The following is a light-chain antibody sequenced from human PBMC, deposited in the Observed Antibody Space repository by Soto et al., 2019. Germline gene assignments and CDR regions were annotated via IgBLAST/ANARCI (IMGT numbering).Light chain of an antibody. J-gene: IGKJ3*01. CDR3: HTYNSWPLST. V-gene: IGKV3-15*01. CDR1: QSVNLN. CDR2: GAS. Sequence: EIMMTQSPGTLSVSPGEGATLSCTASQSVNLNLAWYQQKPGQPPRLLLYGASTSATGIPVRFRGSGSGTEFTLNISSLKSEDSAFYECHTYNSWPLSTFCHGTKVEIK.